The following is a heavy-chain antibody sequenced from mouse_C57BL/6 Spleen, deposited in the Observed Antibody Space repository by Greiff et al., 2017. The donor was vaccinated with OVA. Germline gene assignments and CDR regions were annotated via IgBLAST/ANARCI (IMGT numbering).Heavy chain of an antibody. CDR3: ARGEYYGSRYCDV. CDR1: GYAFSSYW. D-gene: IGHD1-1*01. J-gene: IGHJ1*03. CDR2: IYPGDGDT. V-gene: IGHV1-80*01. Sequence: VQLQQSGAELVKPGASVKISCKASGYAFSSYWMNWVKQRPGKGLEWIGQIYPGDGDTNYNGKFKGKATLTADKSSSTAYMQLSSLTSEDSAVYFCARGEYYGSRYCDVWGTGTTVTVSS.